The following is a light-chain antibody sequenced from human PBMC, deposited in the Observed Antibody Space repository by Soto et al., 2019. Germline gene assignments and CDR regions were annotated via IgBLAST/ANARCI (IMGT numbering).Light chain of an antibody. J-gene: IGKJ4*01. Sequence: DIKMTQSPSSLSASVGDRVTITCRASQGISNYLAWYQQKPGKVPKLLIYAASTFQSGVPSRFSGSGSVTDFTLTISSLQPEDVATYYCQKYNSALTFGGGTKVEIK. CDR2: AAS. V-gene: IGKV1-27*01. CDR3: QKYNSALT. CDR1: QGISNY.